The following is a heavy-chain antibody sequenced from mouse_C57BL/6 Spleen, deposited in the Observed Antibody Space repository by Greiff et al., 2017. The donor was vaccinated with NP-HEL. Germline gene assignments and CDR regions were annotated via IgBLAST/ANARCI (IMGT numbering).Heavy chain of an antibody. CDR3: ARGYYYGSSWDWFAY. Sequence: QVHVKQSGAELVKPGASVKISCKASGYAFSSYWMNWVKQRPGKGLEWIGQIYPGDGDTNYNGKFKGKATLTADKSSSTAYMQLSSLTSEDSAVYFCARGYYYGSSWDWFAYWGQGTLVTVSA. CDR2: IYPGDGDT. J-gene: IGHJ3*01. CDR1: GYAFSSYW. V-gene: IGHV1-80*01. D-gene: IGHD1-1*01.